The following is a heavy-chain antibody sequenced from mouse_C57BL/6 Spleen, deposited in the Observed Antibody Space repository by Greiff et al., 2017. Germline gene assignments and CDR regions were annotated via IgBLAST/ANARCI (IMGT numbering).Heavy chain of an antibody. CDR2: INPSSGGT. D-gene: IGHD1-1*01. CDR3: DREETSTTVGDWYFDG. V-gene: IGHV1-42*01. CDR1: GYSFTGYY. Sequence: VQLQQSGPELVKPGASVKISCKASGYSFTGYYMNWVKQSPEKSLEWIGEINPSSGGTTYNQKFKAKATVTVAKSSSTAYMQLKRLTSEDSEVYDCDREETSTTVGDWYFDGWGTGTTVTVAS. J-gene: IGHJ1*03.